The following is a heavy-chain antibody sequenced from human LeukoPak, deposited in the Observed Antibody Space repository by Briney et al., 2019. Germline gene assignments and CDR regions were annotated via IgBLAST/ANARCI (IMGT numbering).Heavy chain of an antibody. CDR1: GYTFTGYY. D-gene: IGHD1-26*01. CDR2: INPNSGGT. CDR3: ARPTGRPSNYYHMDV. J-gene: IGHJ6*03. V-gene: IGHV1-2*06. Sequence: RASVKVSCKASGYTFTGYYMHWVRQAPGQGLEWMGRINPNSGGTNYAQKFQGRVTMTRDTSISTAYMELSRLRSDDTAVYYCARPTGRPSNYYHMDVWGKGTTVTVSS.